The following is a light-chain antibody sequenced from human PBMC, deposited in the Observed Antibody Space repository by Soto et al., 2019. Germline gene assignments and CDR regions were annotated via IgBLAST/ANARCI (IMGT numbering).Light chain of an antibody. CDR2: EVS. J-gene: IGLJ1*01. V-gene: IGLV2-14*03. CDR3: SSYTSSSTRG. CDR1: SSDVGAYDY. Sequence: QSALTQPASVSGSPGQSITISCTGTSSDVGAYDYVSWYQQHPDKAPKLMIYEVSNRPSGVSNRFSGSKSVNTATLTISGLQAEDEADYYCSSYTSSSTRGLGTGTKLTVL.